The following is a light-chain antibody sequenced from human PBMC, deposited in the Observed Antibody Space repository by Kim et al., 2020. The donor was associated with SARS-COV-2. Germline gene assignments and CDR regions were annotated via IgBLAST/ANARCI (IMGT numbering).Light chain of an antibody. CDR2: YKSDSDK. J-gene: IGLJ3*02. Sequence: LTGTLRSCINVGTYSMFWYQQKPGSPPQYLLRYKSDSDKQQGSGVPSRFSGSKDASANAGILLISGLQSEDEADYYCMIWHSSAWVFGGGTQLTVL. V-gene: IGLV5-45*02. CDR1: SCINVGTYS. CDR3: MIWHSSAWV.